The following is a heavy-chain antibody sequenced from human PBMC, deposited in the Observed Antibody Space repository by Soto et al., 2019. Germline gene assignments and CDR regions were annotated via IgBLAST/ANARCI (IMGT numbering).Heavy chain of an antibody. D-gene: IGHD4-17*01. CDR2: ISGSGGDT. V-gene: IGHV3-23*01. CDR3: AKVGRGNGDYWYFDL. CDR1: GFTFSTFG. Sequence: EVQLLESGGGLVQPGGSPRLSCAASGFTFSTFGMSWVRQAPGKGLEWVSAISGSGGDTHYADSVKGRFPISRDNSKTTLYLQMNSLSAEDTAVYFCAKVGRGNGDYWYFDLWGRGTLVTVSS. J-gene: IGHJ2*01.